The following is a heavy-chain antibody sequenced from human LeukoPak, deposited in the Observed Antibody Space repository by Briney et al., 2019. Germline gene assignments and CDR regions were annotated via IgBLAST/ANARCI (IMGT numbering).Heavy chain of an antibody. J-gene: IGHJ6*02. Sequence: GGSLRLSCAASGFIFSSYGIYWVRQAPGKGLEWVALISYDGSRKYYADFVEGRSSITRDNSKNTVYLQMDSLSAEDTAVYYCAKDRIHRYQLVGYYYCYYGMDVWGQGTTVTVS. D-gene: IGHD2-2*01. V-gene: IGHV3-30*18. CDR1: GFIFSSYG. CDR2: ISYDGSRK. CDR3: AKDRIHRYQLVGYYYCYYGMDV.